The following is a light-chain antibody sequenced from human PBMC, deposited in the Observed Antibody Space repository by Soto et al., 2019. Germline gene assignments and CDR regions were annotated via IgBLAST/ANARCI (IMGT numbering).Light chain of an antibody. Sequence: VLTQPPSVSGAPGERVTISCTGSSSDIGAGYRVRWYQQVPGTAPKLLIYDNTNRPSGVSVRFSGSKSGTSASLAISGLQAEDEADYYCQSFDKYLSAVVFGGGTKLTVL. CDR2: DNT. V-gene: IGLV1-40*01. CDR3: QSFDKYLSAVV. J-gene: IGLJ2*01. CDR1: SSDIGAGYR.